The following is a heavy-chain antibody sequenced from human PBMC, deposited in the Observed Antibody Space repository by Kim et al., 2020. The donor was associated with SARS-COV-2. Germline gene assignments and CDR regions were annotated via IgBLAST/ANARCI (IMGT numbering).Heavy chain of an antibody. CDR3: AKPRNPSGSKTWFDP. V-gene: IGHV3-30*18. D-gene: IGHD3-22*01. CDR1: GFTFNDFA. CDR2: ISYDGRNE. Sequence: GGSLRLSCAASGFTFNDFAMHWVRQAPGKGLEWVGNISYDGRNEQYADSVKGRFTISRDNSKNTLYLQMNSLRAEDTAVYYCAKPRNPSGSKTWFDPWGQGTLVTVSS. J-gene: IGHJ5*02.